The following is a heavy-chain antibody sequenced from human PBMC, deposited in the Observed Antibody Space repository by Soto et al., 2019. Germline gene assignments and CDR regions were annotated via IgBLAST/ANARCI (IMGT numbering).Heavy chain of an antibody. CDR3: ARDQGAGKPSGGYYGMDV. D-gene: IGHD6-13*01. CDR1: GFTFSSYG. CDR2: IWYDGSNK. Sequence: PGGSLRLSCAASGFTFSSYGMHWVRQAPGKGLEWVAVIWYDGSNKYYADSVKGRFTISRDNSKNTLYLQMNSLRAEDTAVYYCARDQGAGKPSGGYYGMDVWGQGTTVTVAS. J-gene: IGHJ6*02. V-gene: IGHV3-33*01.